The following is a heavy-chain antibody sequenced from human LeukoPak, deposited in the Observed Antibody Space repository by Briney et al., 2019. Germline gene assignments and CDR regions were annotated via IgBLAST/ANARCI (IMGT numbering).Heavy chain of an antibody. CDR3: AREMGVYDSSGYYFDY. V-gene: IGHV3-48*03. D-gene: IGHD3-22*01. J-gene: IGHJ4*02. CDR1: RFTFSGYE. CDR2: ISSSGSTI. Sequence: PGGSLRLSCAASRFTFSGYEMNWVRQAPGKGLEWVSYISSSGSTIYYADSVKGRFTISRDNAKNSLYLQMNSLRAEDTAVYYCAREMGVYDSSGYYFDYWGQGTLVTVSS.